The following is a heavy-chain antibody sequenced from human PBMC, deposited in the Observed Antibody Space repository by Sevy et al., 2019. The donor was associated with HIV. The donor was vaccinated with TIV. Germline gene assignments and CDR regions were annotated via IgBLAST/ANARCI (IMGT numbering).Heavy chain of an antibody. CDR3: AKGINCIGTSCNGY. D-gene: IGHD2-2*01. Sequence: GGSLRLSCAASRFNFSSHAMSWVRQAPGKGLEWVSTISGGGESTLYADSVKGRFTISSDRSKNMLYLQMNSLRAEDTALYYCAKGINCIGTSCNGYWGQGTLVTVSS. CDR2: ISGGGEST. J-gene: IGHJ4*02. CDR1: RFNFSSHA. V-gene: IGHV3-23*01.